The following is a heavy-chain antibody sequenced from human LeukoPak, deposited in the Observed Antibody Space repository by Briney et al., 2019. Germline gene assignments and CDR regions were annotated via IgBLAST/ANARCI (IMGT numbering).Heavy chain of an antibody. CDR1: GFPFSGHA. Sequence: GGSLRLSCTASGFPFSGHAMHWIRQAPGKGPEWLALISYDGSSEFYADSVKGRFTISRDNSKNTLYLQVNSLRPEDTAVYFCAREEEGELPDYWGQGTQVIVSS. J-gene: IGHJ4*02. V-gene: IGHV3-30*01. D-gene: IGHD1-26*01. CDR2: ISYDGSSE. CDR3: AREEEGELPDY.